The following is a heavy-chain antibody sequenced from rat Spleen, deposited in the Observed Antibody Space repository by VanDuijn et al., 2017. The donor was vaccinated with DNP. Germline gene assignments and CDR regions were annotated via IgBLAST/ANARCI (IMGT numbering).Heavy chain of an antibody. CDR1: GFSLTDYS. V-gene: IGHV2-19*01. Sequence: QVQLKESGPGMVQPSQTLSLTCTVSGFSLTDYSVHWVRQPPGKVLEWIAAISSGGSTYYNSALKSRLSISRDTSKSQVFLKMNSLQTEDTAIYFCTRVPWGFEYWGQGVMVTVSS. J-gene: IGHJ2*01. CDR3: TRVPWGFEY. CDR2: ISSGGST. D-gene: IGHD1-7*01.